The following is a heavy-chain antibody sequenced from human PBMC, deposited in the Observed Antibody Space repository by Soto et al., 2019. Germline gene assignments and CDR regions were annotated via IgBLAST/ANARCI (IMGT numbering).Heavy chain of an antibody. CDR3: ARSPPHYYYYAMGV. J-gene: IGHJ6*02. CDR2: IYYSGST. V-gene: IGHV4-31*03. CDR1: GGSISSGGYY. Sequence: LSLTCTVSGGSISSGGYYWSWIRQHPGKGLEWIGYIYYSGSTYYNPSLKSRVTISVDTSKNQFSLKLSSVTAADTAVYYCARSPPHYYYYAMGVWGQGTTVTVSS.